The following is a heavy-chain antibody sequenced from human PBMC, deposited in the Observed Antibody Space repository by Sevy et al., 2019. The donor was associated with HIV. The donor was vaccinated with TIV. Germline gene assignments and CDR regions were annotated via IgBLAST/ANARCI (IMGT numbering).Heavy chain of an antibody. Sequence: GESLKISCAASGFTFSSYSMNWVRQAPGKGLEWVSSISGSSNYIYYAESVKGRFMISRDNAKNTLYLQMNSLRADDTAVYYCARGPPDGSYDYFDYWGQGTLVTVSS. CDR3: ARGPPDGSYDYFDY. J-gene: IGHJ4*02. CDR2: ISGSSNYI. V-gene: IGHV3-21*06. CDR1: GFTFSSYS. D-gene: IGHD1-26*01.